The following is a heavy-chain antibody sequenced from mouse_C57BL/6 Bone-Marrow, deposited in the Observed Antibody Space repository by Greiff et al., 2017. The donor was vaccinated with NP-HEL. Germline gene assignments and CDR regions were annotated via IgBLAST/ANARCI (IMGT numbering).Heavy chain of an antibody. J-gene: IGHJ4*01. Sequence: QVQLKESGPGLVQPSQSLSITCTVSGFSLTSYGVHWVRQSPGKGLEWLGVIWSGGSTDYNAAFISRLSISKDNSKSQVFFKMNSLQADDTAIYYCARNQLRLPYYYAMDYWGQGTSVTVSS. D-gene: IGHD3-2*02. CDR2: IWSGGST. V-gene: IGHV2-2*01. CDR3: ARNQLRLPYYYAMDY. CDR1: GFSLTSYG.